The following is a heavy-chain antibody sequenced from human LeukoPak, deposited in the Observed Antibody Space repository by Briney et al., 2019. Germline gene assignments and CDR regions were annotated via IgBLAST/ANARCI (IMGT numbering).Heavy chain of an antibody. CDR1: GGSISSGDYY. J-gene: IGHJ4*02. CDR3: ARELSVVVPAATFEYSDY. V-gene: IGHV4-30-4*08. CDR2: IYYSGST. D-gene: IGHD2-2*01. Sequence: SETLSLTCTVSGGSISSGDYYWSWIRQPPWKGLEWIGYIYYSGSTYYNPSLKSRVTISVDTSKNQFSLKLSSVTAADTAVYYCARELSVVVPAATFEYSDYWGQGTLVTVSS.